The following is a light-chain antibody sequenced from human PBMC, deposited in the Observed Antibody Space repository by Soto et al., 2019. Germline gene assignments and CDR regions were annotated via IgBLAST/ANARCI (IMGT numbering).Light chain of an antibody. CDR1: QSVSSSY. Sequence: ENVLTQSPGTLSLSPGERATLSCRASQSVSSSYFAWYQQKPGQAPSLLIYGTSSRATGIPDRFSGSGSGTDFTLTISTLEPEDLAVYYCQQYGSSPWTFGQGTKVEI. J-gene: IGKJ1*01. V-gene: IGKV3-20*01. CDR3: QQYGSSPWT. CDR2: GTS.